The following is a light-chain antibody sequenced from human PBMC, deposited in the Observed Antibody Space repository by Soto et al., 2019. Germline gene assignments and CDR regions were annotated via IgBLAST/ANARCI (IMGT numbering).Light chain of an antibody. CDR2: EVN. CDR1: SRDVGGYNY. CDR3: FSFTTTSTHV. J-gene: IGLJ1*01. V-gene: IGLV2-14*01. Sequence: QSALTQPPSASGSPGQSVTISCTGTSRDVGGYNYVSWYQQQPGKAPKLMIYEVNNRPSGVSNRFSGSKSCNTAYLTISGLQVEDEAEYWCFSFTTTSTHVFGTGTKVTVL.